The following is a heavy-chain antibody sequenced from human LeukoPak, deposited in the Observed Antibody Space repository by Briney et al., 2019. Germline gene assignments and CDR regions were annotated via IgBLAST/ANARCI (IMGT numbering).Heavy chain of an antibody. CDR2: IYYSSSS. V-gene: IGHV4-59*01. J-gene: IGHJ6*03. CDR1: GCSISGYY. Sequence: PSETLSLTCTVSGCSISGYYWSWLRQPQGQGLVWWGNIYYSSSSNYHPSHKSLVTISVATSKSHFSLQLSFMTAAATAVYLWRRLYGYRFRGRKSNFYFSMDVWGKGTALSVSS. D-gene: IGHD5-24*01. CDR3: RRLYGYRFRGRKSNFYFSMDV.